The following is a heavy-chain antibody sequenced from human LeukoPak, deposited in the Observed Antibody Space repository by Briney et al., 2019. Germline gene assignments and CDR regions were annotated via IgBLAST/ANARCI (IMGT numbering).Heavy chain of an antibody. CDR1: GFTFSSYG. V-gene: IGHV3-23*01. D-gene: IGHD6-13*01. CDR2: ISGSGGST. J-gene: IGHJ4*02. Sequence: GGSLRLSCAASGFTFSSYGMSWVRQAPGKGLEWVSAISGSGGSTYYADSVKGRFTISRGNSKNTLYLQMNSLRAEDTAVYYCAKDGRKAAAGTFDYWGQGTLVTVSS. CDR3: AKDGRKAAAGTFDY.